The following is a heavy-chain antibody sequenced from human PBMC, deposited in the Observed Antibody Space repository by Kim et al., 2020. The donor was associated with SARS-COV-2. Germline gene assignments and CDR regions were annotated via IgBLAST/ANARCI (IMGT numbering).Heavy chain of an antibody. J-gene: IGHJ5*02. D-gene: IGHD3-10*01. CDR1: GFTFSSYS. V-gene: IGHV3-21*01. CDR2: ISSSSSYI. CDR3: ARDPDSITMVRGGGWFDP. Sequence: GGSLRLSCAASGFTFSSYSMNWVRQAPGKGLEWVSSISSSSSYIYYADSVKGRFTISRDNAKNSLYLQMNSLRAEDTAVYYCARDPDSITMVRGGGWFDPWGRGARGT.